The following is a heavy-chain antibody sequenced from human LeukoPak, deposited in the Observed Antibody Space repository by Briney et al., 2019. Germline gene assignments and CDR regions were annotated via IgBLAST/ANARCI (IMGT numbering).Heavy chain of an antibody. CDR2: ISSSSSYI. J-gene: IGHJ1*01. V-gene: IGHV3-21*01. CDR3: ARDLSGYYSSRGYFQH. CDR1: GFTFSSYS. D-gene: IGHD3-22*01. Sequence: GGSLRLSCAASGFTFSSYSMNWVRQAPGKGLESVSSISSSSSYIYYADSVKGRFTISRDNAKNSLYLQMNSLRAEDTAVYYCARDLSGYYSSRGYFQHWGQGTLVTVSS.